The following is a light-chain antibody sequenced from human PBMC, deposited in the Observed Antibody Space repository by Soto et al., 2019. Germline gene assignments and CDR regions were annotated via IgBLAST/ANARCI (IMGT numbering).Light chain of an antibody. CDR3: CSYTTSSTYV. Sequence: QSVLTQPASASGSTGQTVAISCTGTSSDVGAYNYVSWYQQHPGKAPKLMIYDVIQRPSGVPARFSGSKSGNTASLTVSGLQPEDEADYYCCSYTTSSTYVFGTGTKLTVL. CDR1: SSDVGAYNY. J-gene: IGLJ1*01. V-gene: IGLV2-8*01. CDR2: DVI.